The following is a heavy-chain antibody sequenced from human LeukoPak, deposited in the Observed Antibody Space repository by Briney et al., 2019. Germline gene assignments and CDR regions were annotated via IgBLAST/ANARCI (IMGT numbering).Heavy chain of an antibody. D-gene: IGHD3-22*01. V-gene: IGHV4-31*03. Sequence: SQTLSLTCTVSGGSISSGGYYWSWIRQHPWKGLEWIGYIYYSGSTYYNPSLKSRVTISVDTSKNQFSLKLSSVTAADTAVYYCARSTYYYDSSGPPFDYWGQGTLVTVSS. J-gene: IGHJ4*02. CDR1: GGSISSGGYY. CDR3: ARSTYYYDSSGPPFDY. CDR2: IYYSGST.